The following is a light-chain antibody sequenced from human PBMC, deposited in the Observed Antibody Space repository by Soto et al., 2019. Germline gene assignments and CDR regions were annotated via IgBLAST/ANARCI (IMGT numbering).Light chain of an antibody. J-gene: IGKJ4*01. V-gene: IGKV3-20*01. CDR2: GAS. CDR1: QSVRSNY. Sequence: EIVLTQSPGTLSLSPGERATLSCRASQSVRSNYLAWYQQKPGRAPSLLIYGASSRATGIPDRFSGSGSGTDFTLTISRLEPEDFAVYYCQQYGSSPRAFGGGTKVEI. CDR3: QQYGSSPRA.